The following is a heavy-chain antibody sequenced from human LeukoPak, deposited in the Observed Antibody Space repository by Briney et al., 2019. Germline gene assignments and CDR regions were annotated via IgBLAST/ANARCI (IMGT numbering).Heavy chain of an antibody. V-gene: IGHV3-23*01. J-gene: IGHJ4*02. CDR3: AKDSRYYYDSSGYSQTSYDY. CDR1: GFTFSSYA. CDR2: ISGSGGSA. Sequence: GGSLRLSCAASGFTFSSYAMSWVRQAPGKGLEWVSAISGSGGSAYYADSVKGRFTISRDNSKNTLYLQMNSLRAEDTAVYYCAKDSRYYYDSSGYSQTSYDYWGQGTLVTVSS. D-gene: IGHD3-22*01.